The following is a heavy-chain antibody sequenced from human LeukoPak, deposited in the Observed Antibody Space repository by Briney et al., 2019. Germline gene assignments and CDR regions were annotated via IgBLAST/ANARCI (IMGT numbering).Heavy chain of an antibody. CDR2: ISSSSSTI. Sequence: GGSLRLSCAASGFTFSSYSMNWVRQAPGKGLEWVSYISSSSSTIYYADSVKGRFTISRDNAKNSLYLQMNSLRAEDTGVYYCASQIVVAAPGAFDIWGQGTMVTVSS. CDR1: GFTFSSYS. D-gene: IGHD3-22*01. CDR3: ASQIVVAAPGAFDI. J-gene: IGHJ3*02. V-gene: IGHV3-48*01.